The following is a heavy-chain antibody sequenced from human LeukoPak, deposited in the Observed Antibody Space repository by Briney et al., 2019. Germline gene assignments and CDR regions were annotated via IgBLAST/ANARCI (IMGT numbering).Heavy chain of an antibody. CDR3: ARRNVRNDDAFDI. J-gene: IGHJ3*02. D-gene: IGHD1-1*01. Sequence: SETLSLTCTVSGGSISSSSYYWGWIRQPPGKGLEWIGSIYYSGSTYYNPSLKSRVTISIDTSKNQFSLKLSSVTAADTAVYYCARRNVRNDDAFDIWGQGTMVTVSS. CDR2: IYYSGST. CDR1: GGSISSSSYY. V-gene: IGHV4-39*01.